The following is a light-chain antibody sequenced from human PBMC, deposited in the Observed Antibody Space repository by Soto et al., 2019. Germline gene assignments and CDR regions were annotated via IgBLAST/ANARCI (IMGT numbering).Light chain of an antibody. CDR2: GAS. CDR3: QHFNSWPLL. Sequence: EIVMTQSPAMLSVSPGERATLSCRASQNDNNRLAWYQQKAGQPPRLLIYGASTRATGIPARFSGSGSGTEFTLTISSLQSEDFAVYYCQHFNSWPLLFGQGTKVDIK. V-gene: IGKV3-15*01. J-gene: IGKJ1*01. CDR1: QNDNNR.